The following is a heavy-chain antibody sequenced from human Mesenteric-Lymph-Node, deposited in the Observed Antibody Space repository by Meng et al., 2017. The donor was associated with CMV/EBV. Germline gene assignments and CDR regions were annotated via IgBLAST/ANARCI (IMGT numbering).Heavy chain of an antibody. Sequence: GGSLRLSRVGSGFTFDDYGMHWVRQVPGKGLEWVSGISWNSGNIAYAASVKGRFTISRDNAKNSLYLQMNSLRPEDTAFYYCARITGERWYFFDYWGQVTLVTSPQ. CDR1: GFTFDDYG. CDR2: ISWNSGNI. V-gene: IGHV3-9*01. CDR3: ARITGERWYFFDY. D-gene: IGHD7-27*01. J-gene: IGHJ4*02.